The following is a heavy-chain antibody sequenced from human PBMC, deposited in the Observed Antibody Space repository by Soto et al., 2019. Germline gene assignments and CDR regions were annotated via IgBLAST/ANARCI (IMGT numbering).Heavy chain of an antibody. CDR2: IDWDDDK. CDR1: GFSLSTSGMC. CDR3: ARILTPSSSWPKNDAFDI. V-gene: IGHV2-70*11. J-gene: IGHJ3*02. Sequence: GSGPTLVNPTQTLTLTCTFSGFSLSTSGMCVSWIRQPPGKALEWLARIDWDDDKYYSTSLKTRLTISKDTSKNQVVLTMTNMDPVDTATYYCARILTPSSSWPKNDAFDIRGQGTMVTVSS. D-gene: IGHD6-13*01.